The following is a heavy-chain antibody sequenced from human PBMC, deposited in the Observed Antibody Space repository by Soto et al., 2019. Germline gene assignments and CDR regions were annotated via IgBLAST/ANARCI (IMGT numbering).Heavy chain of an antibody. J-gene: IGHJ3*02. D-gene: IGHD3-22*01. CDR3: AKAAPPYSYDSSGFTDAFGI. V-gene: IGHV3-23*01. Sequence: PGGSLRRSCAASGFTFSSYAMSWVRQAPGKWLEWVSAISGSGGSTYYADSVKGRFTISRDKSKNTLYLQMNSLRAEDTAVYYCAKAAPPYSYDSSGFTDAFGIRRQGXMFT. CDR1: GFTFSSYA. CDR2: ISGSGGST.